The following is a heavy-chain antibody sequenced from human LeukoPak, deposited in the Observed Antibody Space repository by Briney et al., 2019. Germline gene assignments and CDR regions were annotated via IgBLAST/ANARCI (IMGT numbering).Heavy chain of an antibody. CDR1: GFTFSSYS. J-gene: IGHJ4*02. Sequence: GGSLRLSCAASGFTFSSYSMNWVRQAPGKGLEWVSSISSSSSYIYYADSVKGRFTISRDNAKNSLYLQMNSLRAEDTAVYYCARDGYGSGSYYKYWGQGTLVTVSS. D-gene: IGHD3-10*01. V-gene: IGHV3-21*01. CDR2: ISSSSSYI. CDR3: ARDGYGSGSYYKY.